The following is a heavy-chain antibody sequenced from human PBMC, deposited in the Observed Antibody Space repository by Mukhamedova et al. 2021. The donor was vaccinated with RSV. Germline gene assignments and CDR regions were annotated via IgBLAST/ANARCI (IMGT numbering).Heavy chain of an antibody. CDR3: TRGGGGDGYAFVY. D-gene: IGHD5-18*01. V-gene: IGHV3-53*01. J-gene: IGHJ4*02. CDR2: VYSGGIT. Sequence: GLEWVSVVYSGGITYYADSVKGRFTLSRDNSKNTLYLQMNNLRVDYTAVYYCTRGGGGDGYAFVYWGQGILVTVSS.